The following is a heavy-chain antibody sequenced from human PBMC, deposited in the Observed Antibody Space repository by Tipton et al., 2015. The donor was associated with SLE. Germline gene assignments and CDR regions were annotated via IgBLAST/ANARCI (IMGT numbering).Heavy chain of an antibody. D-gene: IGHD5-24*01. CDR3: ARGRRIGMATDAFDI. CDR1: GFTFSSYE. J-gene: IGHJ3*02. Sequence: SLRLSCAASGFTFSSYEMSWVRQAPGKGLEWVSVIYSGGSTYYADSVKGRFTISRDNSKNTLYLQMNSLRAEDTAVYYCARGRRIGMATDAFDIWGQGTMVTVSS. V-gene: IGHV3-53*05. CDR2: IYSGGST.